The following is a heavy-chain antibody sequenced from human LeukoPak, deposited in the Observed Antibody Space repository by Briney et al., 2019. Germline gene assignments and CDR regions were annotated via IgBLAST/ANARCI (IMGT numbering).Heavy chain of an antibody. J-gene: IGHJ4*02. V-gene: IGHV1-2*02. D-gene: IGHD1-26*01. CDR2: INPNSGGT. CDR3: ARALRSGSYREFDY. CDR1: GYTFTSYY. Sequence: ASVKVSCKASGYTFTSYYIHWVRQAPGQGLEWMGWINPNSGGTNYAQKFQGRVTLTRDTSISTAYMELSRLRSDDTAVYYCARALRSGSYREFDYWGQGPLVTVSS.